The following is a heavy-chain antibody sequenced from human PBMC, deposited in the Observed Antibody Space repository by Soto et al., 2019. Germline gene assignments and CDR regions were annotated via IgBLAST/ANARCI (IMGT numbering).Heavy chain of an antibody. V-gene: IGHV1-2*02. J-gene: IGHJ3*02. CDR1: GYTFTGYY. CDR2: INPNSGGT. Sequence: ASVKVSCKASGYTFTGYYMHWVRQAPGQGLEWMGWINPNSGGTNYAQKFQGRVTMTRDTSISTAYMELSRLRSDDTAVYYCARGTEGLDVFDIWGQATMVTVSS. CDR3: ARGTEGLDVFDI. D-gene: IGHD1-1*01.